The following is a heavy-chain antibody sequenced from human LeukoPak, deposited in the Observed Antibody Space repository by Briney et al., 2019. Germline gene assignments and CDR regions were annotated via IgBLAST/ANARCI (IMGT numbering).Heavy chain of an antibody. CDR1: GVSTCRGGYY. V-gene: IGHV4-31*03. D-gene: IGHD1-7*01. Sequence: SQTLSLTCTLSGVSTCRGGYYWSWGRQHPGEGVESIGYIYYSGSTYYNPSLKSRVTISVDTSKNQFSLKLSSVTAADTAVYYCARGRLELSGMYYFDYWGQGTLVTVSS. CDR2: IYYSGST. J-gene: IGHJ4*02. CDR3: ARGRLELSGMYYFDY.